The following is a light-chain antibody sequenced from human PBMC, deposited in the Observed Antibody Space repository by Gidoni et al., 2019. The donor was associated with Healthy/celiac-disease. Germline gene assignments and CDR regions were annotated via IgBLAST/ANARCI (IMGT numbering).Light chain of an antibody. CDR3: QQRSNWPRLT. CDR2: DAS. CDR1: QSVSSY. Sequence: EIVLTQSPATLSLSPGERATLSCRASQSVSSYLAWYQQKPGQAPRLLIYDASNRATGIPARCSGSGSGTDFTLTISSLEPEDVAVYYCQQRSNWPRLTFGGXTKVEIK. V-gene: IGKV3-11*01. J-gene: IGKJ4*01.